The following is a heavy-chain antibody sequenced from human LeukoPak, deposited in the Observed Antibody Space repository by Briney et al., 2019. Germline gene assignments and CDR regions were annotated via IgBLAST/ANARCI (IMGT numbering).Heavy chain of an antibody. CDR3: ARRDCSNTSCYGYSFDY. D-gene: IGHD2-2*01. CDR1: GYSFTSYW. V-gene: IGHV5-51*01. Sequence: GASMKISCKGSGYSFTSYWIGWVRQMPGKGLEWMGVIYPGDSDTRYSPSFQGQVTISADKSINTAYLQWGSLKASDTAMYYCARRDCSNTSCYGYSFDYWGQGTLVTVSS. J-gene: IGHJ4*02. CDR2: IYPGDSDT.